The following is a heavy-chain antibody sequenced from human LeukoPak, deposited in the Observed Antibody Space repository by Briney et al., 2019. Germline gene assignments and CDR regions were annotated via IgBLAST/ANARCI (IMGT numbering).Heavy chain of an antibody. J-gene: IGHJ5*02. Sequence: SETLSLTCTVSGGSISSYYWSWIRQPPGKGLEWIGYIYYSGSTNYNPSLKSRVTISVDTSKNQFSLKLSSVTAADTAVYYCARDRGKAAATVGWFDPWGQGTLVTVSS. D-gene: IGHD2-2*01. CDR2: IYYSGST. CDR3: ARDRGKAAATVGWFDP. CDR1: GGSISSYY. V-gene: IGHV4-59*01.